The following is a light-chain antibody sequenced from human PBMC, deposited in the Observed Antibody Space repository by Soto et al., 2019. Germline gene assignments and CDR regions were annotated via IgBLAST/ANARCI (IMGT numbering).Light chain of an antibody. J-gene: IGLJ1*01. CDR1: SSDVGGYNY. CDR2: EVS. CDR3: SSYISDTARL. Sequence: QSVLTQPASVSGSPGQSITISCTGTSSDVGGYNYVSWYQQNPGKAPKLMIFEVSNRPSGVSNRFSGSKSGNTASLTISGLPAEDEADYSCSSYISDTARLFASGTKVTVL. V-gene: IGLV2-14*01.